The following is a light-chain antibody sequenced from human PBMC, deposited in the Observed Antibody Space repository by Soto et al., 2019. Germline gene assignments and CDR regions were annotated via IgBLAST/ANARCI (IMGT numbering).Light chain of an antibody. V-gene: IGKV1D-13*01. J-gene: IGKJ5*01. CDR1: QGLGTA. CDR2: DAA. CDR3: QQFINFPIT. Sequence: AIQLTQSPSSLSASVGNRVTITCRAGQGLGTALAWYQQKPGKAPRHLIYDAANLAGWVPSRFSGSGSGTDFTLIIYSLQPEDFATYCCQQFINFPITFGQGTRLEI.